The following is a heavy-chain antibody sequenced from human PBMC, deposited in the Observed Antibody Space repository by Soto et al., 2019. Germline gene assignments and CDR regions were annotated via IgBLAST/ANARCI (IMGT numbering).Heavy chain of an antibody. D-gene: IGHD3-16*01. CDR3: ARGGSYASPNFDH. CDR2: IFYGGST. V-gene: IGHV4-59*01. CDR1: GASISSYY. Sequence: SETLSLTCAVSGASISSYYWSWIRQSPGKGMEWIGYIFYGGSTNYNPSLKSRVSMSVDTSKNRLSLRLTSVTSADTAVYHCARGGSYASPNFDHWGQGALVTVSS. J-gene: IGHJ4*02.